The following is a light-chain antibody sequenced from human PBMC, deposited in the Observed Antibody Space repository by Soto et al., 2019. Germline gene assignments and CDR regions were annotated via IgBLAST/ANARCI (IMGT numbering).Light chain of an antibody. Sequence: QSVLTQPPSASGSPGQSVTISFTGTSSDVGGYNYVSWYQQHPGKAPKLMIYEVSKRPSGVPDRFSGSKSGNTASLTVSGLKAEDEADYYCSSYAGSNVYVFGTGTKLTVL. CDR2: EVS. CDR1: SSDVGGYNY. CDR3: SSYAGSNVYV. J-gene: IGLJ1*01. V-gene: IGLV2-8*01.